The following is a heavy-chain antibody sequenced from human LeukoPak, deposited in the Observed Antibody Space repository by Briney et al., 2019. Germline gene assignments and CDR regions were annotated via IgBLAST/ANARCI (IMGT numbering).Heavy chain of an antibody. J-gene: IGHJ4*02. CDR2: ISGSGGST. Sequence: PGGSLRLSCAASGFTFSSYAMSWVRQAPGKGLEWVSTISGSGGSTYYADSVKGRFTISRDNSKNTLYLQMNSLRAEDTAVYYCAKVLQYCSGGSCYSAFDYWGQGTLVTVSS. D-gene: IGHD2-15*01. CDR1: GFTFSSYA. CDR3: AKVLQYCSGGSCYSAFDY. V-gene: IGHV3-23*01.